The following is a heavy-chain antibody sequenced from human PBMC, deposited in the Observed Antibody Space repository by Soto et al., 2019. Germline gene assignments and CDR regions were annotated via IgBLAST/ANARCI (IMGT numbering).Heavy chain of an antibody. J-gene: IGHJ5*02. D-gene: IGHD2-21*01. Sequence: ASVKVSCKAIGYTFSNSAVHWMRQSPGQSLEWMGWINPGNGDTQYSRNFQGRVTMTRDTSASTAYMELSSLRSEDTAVYYCTRDPLYCDATAACSASYNRFAPWGQGTLVTVSS. CDR3: TRDPLYCDATAACSASYNRFAP. V-gene: IGHV1-3*01. CDR2: INPGNGDT. CDR1: GYTFSNSA.